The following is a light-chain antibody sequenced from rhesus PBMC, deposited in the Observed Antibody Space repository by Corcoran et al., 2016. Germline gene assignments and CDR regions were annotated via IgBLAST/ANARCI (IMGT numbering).Light chain of an antibody. J-gene: IGKJ2*01. CDR1: QSISSW. V-gene: IGKV1-22*01. CDR2: KAS. CDR3: HQYSSSPYS. Sequence: DIQMTQSPSSLSASVGDTVTITCRASQSISSWLAWYQQKPGKAPKLLIYKASSLQSGVPSRFSGSGSVTDFTLTISSLQSEDFATYYCHQYSSSPYSFGQGTKVEIK.